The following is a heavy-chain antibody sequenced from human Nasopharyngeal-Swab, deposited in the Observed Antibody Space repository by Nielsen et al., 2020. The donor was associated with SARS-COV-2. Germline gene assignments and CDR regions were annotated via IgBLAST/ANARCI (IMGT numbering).Heavy chain of an antibody. CDR1: GGSISSADYS. CDR2: IYHSGST. Sequence: SETLSLTCVVSGGSISSADYSWNWIRQSPGRGLEWIGNIYHSGSTSYNPSLKSRVTKSVDRSKSHFSLKMTSVTAADTAVYFCARGKDFGEYYFDYWGQGTLVTVSS. J-gene: IGHJ4*02. V-gene: IGHV4-30-2*06. D-gene: IGHD3-10*01. CDR3: ARGKDFGEYYFDY.